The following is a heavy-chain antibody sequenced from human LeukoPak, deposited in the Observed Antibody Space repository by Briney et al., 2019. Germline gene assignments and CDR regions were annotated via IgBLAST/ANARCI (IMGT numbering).Heavy chain of an antibody. Sequence: PGRSLRLSCAASGFTFSSYGMHWVRQAPGKGLEWVAVISYDESNKYYADSVKGRFTISRDNSKNTLYLQMNSLRAEDTAVYYCAKDRAVVVVIATLDYWGQGTLVTVSS. CDR1: GFTFSSYG. D-gene: IGHD2-21*01. CDR2: ISYDESNK. V-gene: IGHV3-30*18. CDR3: AKDRAVVVVIATLDY. J-gene: IGHJ4*02.